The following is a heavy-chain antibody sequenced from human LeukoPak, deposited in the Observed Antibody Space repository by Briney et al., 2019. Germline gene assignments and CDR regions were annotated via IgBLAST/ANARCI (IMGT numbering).Heavy chain of an antibody. CDR1: GFTFSSYW. D-gene: IGHD3-22*01. Sequence: PGGSLRLSCAASGFTFSSYWMSWVRQAPGKGVEWVANIKQDGSEKYYVDSVKGRFTISRDNAKNSLSLQMNSLRAEDTAVYYCARNGDYDGRGFYYFFDYWGRGTLVTVS. J-gene: IGHJ4*02. V-gene: IGHV3-7*04. CDR2: IKQDGSEK. CDR3: ARNGDYDGRGFYYFFDY.